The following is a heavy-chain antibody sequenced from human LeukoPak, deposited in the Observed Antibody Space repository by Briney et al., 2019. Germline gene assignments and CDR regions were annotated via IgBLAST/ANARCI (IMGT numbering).Heavy chain of an antibody. Sequence: GASVKVSFKASGYTFSSYGISWVRQAPGQGLEWMGWISAYNGNTNYAQKLQGRVTMTRDTSTSTVYMELSSLRSEDTAVYYCAREETYTSSYGYWGQGSLVTVSS. J-gene: IGHJ4*02. D-gene: IGHD6-6*01. CDR2: ISAYNGNT. CDR1: GYTFSSYG. CDR3: AREETYTSSYGY. V-gene: IGHV1-18*01.